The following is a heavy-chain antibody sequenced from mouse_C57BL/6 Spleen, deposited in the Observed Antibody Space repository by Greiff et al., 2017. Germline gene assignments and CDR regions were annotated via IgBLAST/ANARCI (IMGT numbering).Heavy chain of an antibody. V-gene: IGHV1-18*01. CDR2: INPNNGGT. Sequence: EVQLQQSGPELVKPGASVKIPCKASGYTFTDYNMDWVKQSHGKSLEWIGDINPNNGGTIYNQKFKGKATLTVDKSSSTAYMELRSLTSEDTAVYYCARYRDGPYYYAMDYWGQGTSVTVSS. CDR3: ARYRDGPYYYAMDY. D-gene: IGHD2-14*01. J-gene: IGHJ4*01. CDR1: GYTFTDYN.